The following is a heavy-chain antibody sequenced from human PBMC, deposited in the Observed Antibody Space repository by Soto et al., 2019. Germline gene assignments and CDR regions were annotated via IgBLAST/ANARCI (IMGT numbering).Heavy chain of an antibody. CDR1: GFTFSSYA. Sequence: EVQLLESGGGLVQPGGSLRLSCAASGFTFSSYAMSWVRQAPGKGLEWVSAISGSGGGKYYADSVKGRFTISRDNSKNTLYLQMNSLRAEDTAVYYCATLTTVTPGFDYWGQGTLVTVSS. V-gene: IGHV3-23*01. CDR3: ATLTTVTPGFDY. CDR2: ISGSGGGK. J-gene: IGHJ4*02. D-gene: IGHD4-17*01.